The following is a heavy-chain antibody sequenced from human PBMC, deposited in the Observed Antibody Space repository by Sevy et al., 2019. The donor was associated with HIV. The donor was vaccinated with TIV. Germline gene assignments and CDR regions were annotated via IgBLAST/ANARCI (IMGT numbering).Heavy chain of an antibody. D-gene: IGHD1-20*01. V-gene: IGHV4-59*01. J-gene: IGHJ4*02. CDR1: GASMNIYY. Sequence: SETLSLTCTVSGASMNIYYWSWIRQPPGKGLEWIGYIYYSGTTNYNPSLMSRLTISIDTSKNQFSLKLSSVTAADTAVYYCARVGFNWNDVDYWGQGTLVTVSS. CDR3: ARVGFNWNDVDY. CDR2: IYYSGTT.